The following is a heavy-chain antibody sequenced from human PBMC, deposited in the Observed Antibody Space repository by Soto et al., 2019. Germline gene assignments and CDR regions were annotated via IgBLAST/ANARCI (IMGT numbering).Heavy chain of an antibody. D-gene: IGHD3-3*01. Sequence: ASVKVSCKASGGTFSSYAISWVRQAPGQGLEWMGGIIPIFGTANYAQKFQGRVTITADESTSTAYMELSSLRSEDTAVYYCARGSKVLRFLEWLPPRLRYGMVVWGQGTTVTVSS. CDR2: IIPIFGTA. CDR1: GGTFSSYA. J-gene: IGHJ6*02. V-gene: IGHV1-69*13. CDR3: ARGSKVLRFLEWLPPRLRYGMVV.